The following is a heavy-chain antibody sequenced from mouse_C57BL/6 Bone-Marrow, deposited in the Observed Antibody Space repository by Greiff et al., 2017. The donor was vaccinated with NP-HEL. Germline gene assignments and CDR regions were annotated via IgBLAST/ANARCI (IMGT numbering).Heavy chain of an antibody. CDR1: GYSITSGYY. J-gene: IGHJ2*01. V-gene: IGHV3-6*01. Sequence: EVQLQESGPGLVKPSQSLSLTCSVTGYSITSGYYWNWIRQFPGNKREWMGYISYDGSNNYNPSLKNRISITRDTSKNQFFLKLNSVTTEDTATYYCAREGAYYGNYDYWGQGTTLTVSS. D-gene: IGHD2-1*01. CDR2: ISYDGSN. CDR3: AREGAYYGNYDY.